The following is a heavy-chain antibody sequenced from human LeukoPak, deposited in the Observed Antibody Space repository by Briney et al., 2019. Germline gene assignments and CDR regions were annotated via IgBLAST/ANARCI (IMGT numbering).Heavy chain of an antibody. D-gene: IGHD6-6*01. CDR1: AFTFSNYN. J-gene: IGHJ4*02. CDR3: ARDTGSSPHFDY. V-gene: IGHV3-21*01. CDR2: ITSSGSYI. Sequence: GGSLRLSCAASAFTFSNYNMNWVRQAPGKGLEWVSSITSSGSYIYYADSVKGRFTISRDNAKNSLYLQMNSLRAEDTAVYYCARDTGSSPHFDYWGQGTLVTVSS.